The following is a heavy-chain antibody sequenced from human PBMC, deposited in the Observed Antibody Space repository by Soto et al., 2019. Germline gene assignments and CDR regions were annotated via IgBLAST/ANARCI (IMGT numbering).Heavy chain of an antibody. J-gene: IGHJ6*03. CDR2: IYHSGST. CDR3: ARGLSWSGYYRNYYYMDV. V-gene: IGHV4-4*02. CDR1: SGSISSSNW. Sequence: SETLSLTCAVSSGSISSSNWWSWVRQPPGKGLEWIGEIYHSGSTNYNPSLKSRVTISVDKSKNQFSLKLSSVTAADTAVYYCARGLSWSGYYRNYYYMDVWGKGTTVTVSS. D-gene: IGHD3-3*01.